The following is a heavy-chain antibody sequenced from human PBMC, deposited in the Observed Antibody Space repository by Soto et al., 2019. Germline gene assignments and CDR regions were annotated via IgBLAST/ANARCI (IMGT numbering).Heavy chain of an antibody. V-gene: IGHV3-23*01. CDR2: ISGSGGST. Sequence: GGSLRLSCAASGFTFSSYAMSWVRQAPGKGLEWVSAISGSGGSTYYADSVKGRFTISRDNSKNTLYLQMNSLRAEDTAVYYCAKLSPIRIAVALHQFDYWGQGTLVTVSS. D-gene: IGHD6-13*01. CDR3: AKLSPIRIAVALHQFDY. CDR1: GFTFSSYA. J-gene: IGHJ4*02.